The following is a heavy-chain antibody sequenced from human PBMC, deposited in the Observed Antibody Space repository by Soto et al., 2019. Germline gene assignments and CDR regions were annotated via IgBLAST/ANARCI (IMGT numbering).Heavy chain of an antibody. CDR1: GYTFTSYD. CDR3: ARERSAAGTGWFDP. V-gene: IGHV1-8*01. CDR2: MNPNSGNP. D-gene: IGHD6-13*01. J-gene: IGHJ5*02. Sequence: QVQLVQSGAEVKKPGASVKVSCKASGYTFTSYDINWVRQATGQGLEWMGWMNPNSGNPGYAQKFQGRVTRTRNTSISTAYMELSSLRSEDTAVYYWARERSAAGTGWFDPWGQGTLVTVSS.